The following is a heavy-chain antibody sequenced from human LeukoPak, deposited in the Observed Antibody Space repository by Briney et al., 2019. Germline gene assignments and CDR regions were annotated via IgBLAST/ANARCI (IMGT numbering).Heavy chain of an antibody. CDR1: GGTFSSYA. Sequence: ASVKVSCKASGGTFSSYAISWVRQAPGQGLEWMGGIIPIFGTANYAQKFQGRVTITADESTTTVYMEMSSLRYNDTAMYYCARDAAWGQGTQVTVSS. CDR3: ARDAA. CDR2: IIPIFGTA. V-gene: IGHV1-69*13. J-gene: IGHJ4*02. D-gene: IGHD6-25*01.